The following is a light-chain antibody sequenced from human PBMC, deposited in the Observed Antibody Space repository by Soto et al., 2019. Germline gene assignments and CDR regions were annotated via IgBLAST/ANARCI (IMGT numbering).Light chain of an antibody. CDR3: RQRSSWPFT. V-gene: IGKV3-11*01. J-gene: IGKJ3*01. Sequence: EIVLTQSPAMLSLSPGERATLSCRASQSVSTYLAWYQQKPGQAPRLLIYDTSNRASGVPARFSGSGSGTDFTLNISSLEPEDFAFSYCRQRSSWPFTFGPGTTVDIK. CDR2: DTS. CDR1: QSVSTY.